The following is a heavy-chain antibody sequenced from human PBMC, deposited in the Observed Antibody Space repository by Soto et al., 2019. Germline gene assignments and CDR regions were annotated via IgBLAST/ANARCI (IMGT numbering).Heavy chain of an antibody. CDR3: ARDRVVAGPTYYYYGMDV. V-gene: IGHV1-2*04. J-gene: IGHJ6*02. CDR1: GYTFTDYY. Sequence: ASVKVSCKASGYTFTDYYMHWVRQAPGQGLEWMGWINPNSGGTNYAQKFQGWVTMTRDTSIRTAYMELSRLRSDDTAVYYCARDRVVAGPTYYYYGMDVWGQGTTVTASS. CDR2: INPNSGGT. D-gene: IGHD2-15*01.